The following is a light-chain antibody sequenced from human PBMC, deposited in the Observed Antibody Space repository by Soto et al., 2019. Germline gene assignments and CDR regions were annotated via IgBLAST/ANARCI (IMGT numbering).Light chain of an antibody. CDR3: QQYGNSPLT. CDR2: GAS. V-gene: IGKV3-20*01. J-gene: IGKJ5*01. Sequence: EIVLTQSPGTLSLSPGERATLSGRASQSVGSNFLAWYQQKPGQAPRLLIYGASNRATGIPDRFSGSGSGTDFTLTISRLEPEDFAVYYCQQYGNSPLTFGQGTRLEIK. CDR1: QSVGSNF.